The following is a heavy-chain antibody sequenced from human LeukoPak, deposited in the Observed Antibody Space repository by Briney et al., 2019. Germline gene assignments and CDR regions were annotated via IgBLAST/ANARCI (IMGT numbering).Heavy chain of an antibody. CDR2: ISYDGSNK. D-gene: IGHD3-10*01. J-gene: IGHJ4*02. CDR1: GFTFSSYA. CDR3: ARETYYYGSGSYWYFDY. Sequence: PGGSLRLSCAASGFTFSSYAMHWVRQAPGKGLEWVAVISYDGSNKYYADSVKGRFTISRDNSKNTLYLQMNSLRAEDTAVYYCARETYYYGSGSYWYFDYWGQGTLVTVSS. V-gene: IGHV3-30-3*01.